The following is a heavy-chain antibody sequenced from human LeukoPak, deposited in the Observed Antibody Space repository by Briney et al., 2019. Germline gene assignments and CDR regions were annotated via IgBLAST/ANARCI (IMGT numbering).Heavy chain of an antibody. Sequence: GGSLRLSCAASGFTFSNFWMTWVRQAPGKGLEWVANIKQDGSEKYYVDSVKGRLTISRDNSKNTVFLQMNSLTLEDTAVYYCAKGSSSSRPYYFDYWGQGILVTVSS. CDR2: IKQDGSEK. J-gene: IGHJ4*02. V-gene: IGHV3-7*03. CDR1: GFTFSNFW. CDR3: AKGSSSSRPYYFDY. D-gene: IGHD6-6*01.